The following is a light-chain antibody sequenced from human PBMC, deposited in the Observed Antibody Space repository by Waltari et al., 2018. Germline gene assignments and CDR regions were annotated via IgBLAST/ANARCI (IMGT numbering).Light chain of an antibody. CDR3: QVWDSSSDHWV. V-gene: IGLV3-21*02. CDR1: NIGDKS. J-gene: IGLJ3*02. Sequence: SYVLTQPPSLSVAPGQTARITCGGNNIGDKSVHWYQQKPGQAPVLVVYDGNDRPSGSPGRFSGSNSGNTATLTISRVEAGDEADYHCQVWDSSSDHWVFGGGTKLTVL. CDR2: DGN.